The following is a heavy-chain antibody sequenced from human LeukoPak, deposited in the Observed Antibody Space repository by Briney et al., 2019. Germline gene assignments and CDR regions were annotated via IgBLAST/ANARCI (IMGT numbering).Heavy chain of an antibody. CDR1: GGTFSSYA. Sequence: SVKVSCKASGGTFSSYAISWVRQAPGQGLEWMGGIIPIFGTANYAQKFQGRVTITTDESTSTAYMDLSSLRSEDTAVYYCARGSVVVPAAQDYYYYYYMDVWGKGTTVTVSS. CDR2: IIPIFGTA. J-gene: IGHJ6*03. D-gene: IGHD2-2*01. CDR3: ARGSVVVPAAQDYYYYYYMDV. V-gene: IGHV1-69*05.